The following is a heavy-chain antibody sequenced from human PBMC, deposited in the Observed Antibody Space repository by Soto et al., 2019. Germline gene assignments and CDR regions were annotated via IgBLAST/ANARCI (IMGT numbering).Heavy chain of an antibody. D-gene: IGHD3-10*01. J-gene: IGHJ6*02. CDR2: INHSGST. V-gene: IGHV4-34*01. Sequence: KGLEWIGEINHSGSTNYNPSLKSRVTISVDTSKNQFSLKLSSVTAADTAVYYCARGVTMVRGVIYYYYYGMDVWGQGTTVTVSS. CDR3: ARGVTMVRGVIYYYYYGMDV.